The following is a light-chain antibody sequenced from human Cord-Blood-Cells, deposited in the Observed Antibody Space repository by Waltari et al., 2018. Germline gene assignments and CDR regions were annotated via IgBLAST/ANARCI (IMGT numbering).Light chain of an antibody. CDR2: GAS. J-gene: IGKJ4*01. CDR3: QQYGSSPLT. CDR1: QSVSSSY. Sequence: EIVLTQSPVTLSLSPRERATLHCRASQSVSSSYLAWYQQKPGQAPRLLIYGASSRATSLPDRFSGSGSGTDFTLTSSRLEPEDVAVYYCQQYGSSPLTFGGGTKVEIK. V-gene: IGKV3-20*01.